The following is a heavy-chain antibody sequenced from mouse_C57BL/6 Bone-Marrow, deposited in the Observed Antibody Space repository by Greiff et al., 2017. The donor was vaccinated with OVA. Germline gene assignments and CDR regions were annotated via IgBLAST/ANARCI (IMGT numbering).Heavy chain of an antibody. CDR3: ARAITTVVADY. CDR2: IYPRDGST. D-gene: IGHD1-1*01. CDR1: GYTFTSYD. V-gene: IGHV1-85*01. J-gene: IGHJ2*01. Sequence: VHLVESGPELVKPGASVKLSCKASGYTFTSYDINWVKQRPGQGLEWIGWIYPRDGSTKYNEKFKGKATLTVDTSSSTAYMELHSLTSEDSAVYFCARAITTVVADYWGQGTTLTVSS.